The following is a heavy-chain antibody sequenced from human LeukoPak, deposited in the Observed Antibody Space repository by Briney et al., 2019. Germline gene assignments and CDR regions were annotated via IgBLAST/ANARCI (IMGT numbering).Heavy chain of an antibody. D-gene: IGHD2-21*02. Sequence: SVKVSCKASGGTFSSYAISWVRQAPGQGLEWMGGIIPIFGTANYAQKFQGRVTITADKSTSTAYMELSSLRSEDTAVYYCARAAAYCGGDCYSHWYFDLWGRGTLVTVSS. CDR2: IIPIFGTA. CDR3: ARAAAYCGGDCYSHWYFDL. J-gene: IGHJ2*01. CDR1: GGTFSSYA. V-gene: IGHV1-69*06.